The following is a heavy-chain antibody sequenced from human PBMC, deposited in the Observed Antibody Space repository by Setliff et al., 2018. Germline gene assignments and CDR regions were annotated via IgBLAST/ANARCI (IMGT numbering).Heavy chain of an antibody. D-gene: IGHD3-16*02. Sequence: GGSLRLSCAASGFNFSSYAMHWVRQAPGKGLEWVAFIPYDGSNKYYADSVKGRFAISRDNSKNTLYLQMNSLRAEDTAVYYCAKDYDYVWGSYPKDWGQGTRVTVSS. CDR3: AKDYDYVWGSYPKD. J-gene: IGHJ4*02. CDR1: GFNFSSYA. V-gene: IGHV3-30*02. CDR2: IPYDGSNK.